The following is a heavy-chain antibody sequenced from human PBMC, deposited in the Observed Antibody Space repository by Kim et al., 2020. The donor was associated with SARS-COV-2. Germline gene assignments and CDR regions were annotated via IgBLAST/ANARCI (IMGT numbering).Heavy chain of an antibody. D-gene: IGHD2-2*01. Sequence: SETLSLTCTVSGGSISSGGYYWSWIRQHPGKGLEWIGYIYYSGSTYYNPSLKSRVTISVDTSKNQFSLKLNSVTAADTAVYYCARGGNNIVVVPAASVHYYYGMDVWGQGPTVTVSS. CDR2: IYYSGST. CDR1: GGSISSGGYY. V-gene: IGHV4-31*03. J-gene: IGHJ6*02. CDR3: ARGGNNIVVVPAASVHYYYGMDV.